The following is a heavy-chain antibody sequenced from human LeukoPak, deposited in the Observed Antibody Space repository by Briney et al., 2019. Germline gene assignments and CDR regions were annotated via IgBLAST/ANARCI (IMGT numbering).Heavy chain of an antibody. CDR3: ATGYSGYDY. J-gene: IGHJ4*02. Sequence: SETLSPTCTVSGVSISSSNSYWGWIRQPPGKGLEWIGSIYYSGNTYYNASLKSQVSISIDTSKNQFSLKLSSVTAADTAVYYCATGYSGYDYWGQGTLVTVSS. CDR1: GVSISSSNSY. CDR2: IYYSGNT. V-gene: IGHV4-39*07. D-gene: IGHD5-12*01.